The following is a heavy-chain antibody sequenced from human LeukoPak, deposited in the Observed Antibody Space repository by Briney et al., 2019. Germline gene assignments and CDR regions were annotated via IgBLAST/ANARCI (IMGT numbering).Heavy chain of an antibody. CDR1: GFSFSNYG. J-gene: IGHJ4*02. Sequence: GGSLRLSCAASGFSFSNYGMTWVRQAPGKGLEWVSSIRSTSSNTYYADSVKGRFTISRDNAKNTLYLQMDSLRAEDTGVYYCARSNQADDYWGQGTLVTVSS. V-gene: IGHV3-21*04. D-gene: IGHD1-14*01. CDR2: IRSTSSNT. CDR3: ARSNQADDY.